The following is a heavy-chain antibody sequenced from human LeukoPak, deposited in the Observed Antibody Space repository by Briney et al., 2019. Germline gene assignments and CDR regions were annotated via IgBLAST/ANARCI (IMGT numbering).Heavy chain of an antibody. CDR3: AKDSSIAARHFDY. J-gene: IGHJ4*02. D-gene: IGHD6-6*01. V-gene: IGHV3-30*02. CDR2: IWYGGSNK. CDR1: GFTFSSYG. Sequence: GGSLRLSCAASGFTFSSYGMHWVRQAPGKGLEWVAVIWYGGSNKYYADSVKGRFTISRDNSKNTLYLQMNSLRAEDTAVYYCAKDSSIAARHFDYWGQGTLVTVSS.